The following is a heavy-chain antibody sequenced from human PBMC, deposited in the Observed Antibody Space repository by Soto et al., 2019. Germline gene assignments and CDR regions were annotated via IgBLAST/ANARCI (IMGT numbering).Heavy chain of an antibody. CDR2: IYYSGST. V-gene: IGHV4-59*01. CDR3: ARVGGLAARTFDY. D-gene: IGHD6-6*01. J-gene: IGHJ4*02. CDR1: GGSISDFY. Sequence: SETLSLTCTVSGGSISDFYWSWIRHPPGKGLEWIGYIYYSGSTNYNPSLKSRVTISVDTSKNQFSLNLRSMSPADTAVYYCARVGGLAARTFDYWGPGTLVTVSS.